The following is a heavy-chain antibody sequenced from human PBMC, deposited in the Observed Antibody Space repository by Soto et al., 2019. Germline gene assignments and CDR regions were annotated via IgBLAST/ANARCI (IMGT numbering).Heavy chain of an antibody. V-gene: IGHV1-18*01. Sequence: ASVKVSCKASGYTFTIYGISWVLQAPGQGLEWMGWISAYNGNTNYAQKLQGRVTMTTDTSTSTAYMELRSLRSDDTAVYYCAREYSSGWSPSNDYWGQGTLVTVSS. CDR3: AREYSSGWSPSNDY. CDR2: ISAYNGNT. D-gene: IGHD6-19*01. J-gene: IGHJ4*02. CDR1: GYTFTIYG.